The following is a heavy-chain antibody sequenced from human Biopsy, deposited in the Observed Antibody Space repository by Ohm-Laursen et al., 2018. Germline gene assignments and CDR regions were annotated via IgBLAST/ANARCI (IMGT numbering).Heavy chain of an antibody. Sequence: SLRLSCAASGFSFDDFAMHWVRQSPGKGLEWVAGIDWNSRNINYGDSVKGRFSVSRDNAKNSLYLQMRSLRGEDTALYYCVKDTNWNYVWDRPGATKGMDVWGQGTTVTVSS. D-gene: IGHD1-7*01. CDR2: IDWNSRNI. J-gene: IGHJ6*02. V-gene: IGHV3-9*01. CDR3: VKDTNWNYVWDRPGATKGMDV. CDR1: GFSFDDFA.